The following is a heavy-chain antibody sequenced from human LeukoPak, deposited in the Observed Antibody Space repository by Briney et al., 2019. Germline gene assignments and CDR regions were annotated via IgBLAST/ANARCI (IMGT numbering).Heavy chain of an antibody. V-gene: IGHV3-48*03. CDR2: ISPSGSSI. CDR3: ANPLWFGDHGY. Sequence: GGSLRLSCAASGFTISIYEMNWVRQAPGKGLEWISYISPSGSSIYYADSVKGRFTISRDNAKNTLYLQMNSLRAEDTAVYYCANPLWFGDHGYWGQGTLVTVSS. J-gene: IGHJ4*02. D-gene: IGHD3-10*01. CDR1: GFTISIYE.